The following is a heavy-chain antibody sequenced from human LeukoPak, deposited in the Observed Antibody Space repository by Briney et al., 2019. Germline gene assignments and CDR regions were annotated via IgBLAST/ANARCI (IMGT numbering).Heavy chain of an antibody. D-gene: IGHD3-22*01. Sequence: ASVKVSCKASGYTFTGYYMHWVRQAPGQGLEWMGWINPNSGGTNYAQKFQGRVTMTRDTSISTAYMELSRLRSDDTAVYHCARDQGTMIVVVINPLGFDYWGQGTLVTVSS. CDR2: INPNSGGT. CDR1: GYTFTGYY. V-gene: IGHV1-2*02. CDR3: ARDQGTMIVVVINPLGFDY. J-gene: IGHJ4*02.